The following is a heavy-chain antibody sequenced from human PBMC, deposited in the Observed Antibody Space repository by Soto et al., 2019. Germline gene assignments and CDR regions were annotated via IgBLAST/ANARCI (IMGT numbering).Heavy chain of an antibody. V-gene: IGHV1-2*04. J-gene: IGHJ6*02. Sequence: PGASVNVSCKASGYSFTDYHIHWVRQAPGQGLEWLGRINPKSGGTSTAQKFQGWVTMTTDTSISTASMELTRLTSDDTAIYYCARGDSTDCSNGVCSFFYNHDMDVWGQGTTVTVSS. D-gene: IGHD2-8*01. CDR1: GYSFTDYH. CDR3: ARGDSTDCSNGVCSFFYNHDMDV. CDR2: INPKSGGT.